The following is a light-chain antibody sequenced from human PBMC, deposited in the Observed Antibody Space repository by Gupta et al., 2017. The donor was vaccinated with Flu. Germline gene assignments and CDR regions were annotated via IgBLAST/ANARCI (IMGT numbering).Light chain of an antibody. Sequence: PATLSLSPGERATLSCRASQSVSSYLAWYQQKPGQAPRLLIYDASNRATGIPARFSGSGSGTDFTLTISSLEPEDFAVYYCQQRSNCPNLFGHGTKVDIK. CDR3: QQRSNCPNL. V-gene: IGKV3-11*01. CDR2: DAS. J-gene: IGKJ3*01. CDR1: QSVSSY.